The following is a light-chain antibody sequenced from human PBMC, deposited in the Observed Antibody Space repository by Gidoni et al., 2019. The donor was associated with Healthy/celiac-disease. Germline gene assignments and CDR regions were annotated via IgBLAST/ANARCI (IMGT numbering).Light chain of an antibody. J-gene: IGKJ2*01. Sequence: EIVLTQSPVTLSLSPGERATLSCRASQSVSSSYLDWYQQKPGQAPRLLIYGASSRATGIPDRVSGSGSGTDFTLTISRLEPEDFAVYYCQQYGSSPGTFGQGTKLEIK. CDR3: QQYGSSPGT. V-gene: IGKV3-20*01. CDR2: GAS. CDR1: QSVSSSY.